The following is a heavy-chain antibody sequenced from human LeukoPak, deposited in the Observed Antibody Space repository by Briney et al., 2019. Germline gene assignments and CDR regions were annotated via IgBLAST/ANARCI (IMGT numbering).Heavy chain of an antibody. D-gene: IGHD3-16*01. Sequence: GGSLRLSCAASGFTFSSYGMSWVRQAPGKGLEWVSAISGSGGSTYYADSVKGRFTISRDNSKNTLYLQMNSLRADDTAVYYCARVWGAMWFFPDYFDYWGQGTLVTVSS. CDR2: ISGSGGST. V-gene: IGHV3-23*01. J-gene: IGHJ4*02. CDR1: GFTFSSYG. CDR3: ARVWGAMWFFPDYFDY.